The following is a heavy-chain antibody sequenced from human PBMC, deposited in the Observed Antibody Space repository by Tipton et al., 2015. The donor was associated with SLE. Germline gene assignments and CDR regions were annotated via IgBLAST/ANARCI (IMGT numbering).Heavy chain of an antibody. D-gene: IGHD2/OR15-2a*01. J-gene: IGHJ5*02. V-gene: IGHV3-21*01. CDR2: ISTSSGYI. Sequence: SLRLSCAASGFTFSTYTMNWVRQAPGKGLEWVSSISTSSGYIYYADSVKGRFTISRDNAKNSLYLQMNNLRAEDTAVYYCSRDLSWGQGTLVTVSS. CDR3: SRDLS. CDR1: GFTFSTYT.